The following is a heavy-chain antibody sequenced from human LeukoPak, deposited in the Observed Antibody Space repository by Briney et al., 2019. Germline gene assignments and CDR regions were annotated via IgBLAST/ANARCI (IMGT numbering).Heavy chain of an antibody. CDR3: AKEGGGGKFYFDY. D-gene: IGHD3-16*01. V-gene: IGHV3-9*03. Sequence: PGGPLRLSCAASGFTFDDYAMHWVRQTPGKGLEWVSGISWNSGAIGYADSVKGRFTISRDNAKNSLYLQMNSLRPEDMALYYCAKEGGGGKFYFDYWGQGTLVTVSS. CDR1: GFTFDDYA. CDR2: ISWNSGAI. J-gene: IGHJ4*02.